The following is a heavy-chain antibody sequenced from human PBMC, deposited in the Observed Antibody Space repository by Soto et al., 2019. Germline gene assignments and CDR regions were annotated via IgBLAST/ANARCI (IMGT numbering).Heavy chain of an antibody. V-gene: IGHV5-10-1*01. CDR2: IDPSDSYT. Sequence: PGESLKISCKGSGYSFTSYWISWVRQMPGKGLEWMGRIDPSDSYTNYSPSFQGHVTISADKSISTAYLQWSSLKASDTAMYYCARQGNAGAARLYHYYGMDVWGQGTTVTVSS. D-gene: IGHD6-13*01. CDR1: GYSFTSYW. CDR3: ARQGNAGAARLYHYYGMDV. J-gene: IGHJ6*02.